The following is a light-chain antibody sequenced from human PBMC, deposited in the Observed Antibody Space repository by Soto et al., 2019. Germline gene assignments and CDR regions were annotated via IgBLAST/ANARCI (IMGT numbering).Light chain of an antibody. V-gene: IGKV1-5*01. CDR3: QHYKMYSPWT. J-gene: IGKJ1*01. CDR2: DVS. CDR1: QSVSDR. Sequence: DIQLTQSPSTLSASLGDRVTITCRASQSVSDRLAWYQQKPGKAPKLLIYDVSSLQSGVPSRFSGSGSGTEFTLTISSLQPDDFAAYYCQHYKMYSPWTFGQGTKVDIK.